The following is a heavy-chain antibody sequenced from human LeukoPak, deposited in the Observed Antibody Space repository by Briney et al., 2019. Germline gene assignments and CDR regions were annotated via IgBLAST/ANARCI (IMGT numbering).Heavy chain of an antibody. D-gene: IGHD3-10*01. CDR1: GFTFSSYA. J-gene: IGHJ4*02. Sequence: GGSLRLSCAASGFTFSSYAMSWVRQAPGKGLEWVSAISGSGGSTYYADSVKGRFTISRDNSKNTLYLQTNSLRAEDTAVYYCAKDWFGELFVDYWGQGTLVTVSS. CDR2: ISGSGGST. V-gene: IGHV3-23*01. CDR3: AKDWFGELFVDY.